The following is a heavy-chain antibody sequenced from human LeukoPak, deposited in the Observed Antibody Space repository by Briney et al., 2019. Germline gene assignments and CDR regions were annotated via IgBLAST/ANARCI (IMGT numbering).Heavy chain of an antibody. V-gene: IGHV4-59*01. J-gene: IGHJ6*02. CDR3: ARDSLCSGGSCYKYYYGMDV. CDR1: GGSISSYY. Sequence: PSETLSLTCTVSGGSISSYYWSWIRQPPGKGLEWIGYIYYSGSTNYNPSLKSRVTISVDTSKNQFSLKLSSVTAADTAVYYCARDSLCSGGSCYKYYYGMDVWGQGTTVTVSS. D-gene: IGHD2-15*01. CDR2: IYYSGST.